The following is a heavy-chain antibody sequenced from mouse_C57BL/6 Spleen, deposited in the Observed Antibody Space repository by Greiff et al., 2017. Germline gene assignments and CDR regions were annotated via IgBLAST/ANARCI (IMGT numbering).Heavy chain of an antibody. J-gene: IGHJ1*03. Sequence: QVLLQQPGAELVMPGASVKLSCKASGYTFTSYWMHWVKQRPGQGLEWIGEIDPSDSYTNYNQKFKGKSTLTVDKSSSTAYMQLSSLTSEDSAVYYCARKYGSSSWYFDVWGTGTTVTVSS. D-gene: IGHD1-1*01. CDR2: IDPSDSYT. CDR1: GYTFTSYW. V-gene: IGHV1-69*01. CDR3: ARKYGSSSWYFDV.